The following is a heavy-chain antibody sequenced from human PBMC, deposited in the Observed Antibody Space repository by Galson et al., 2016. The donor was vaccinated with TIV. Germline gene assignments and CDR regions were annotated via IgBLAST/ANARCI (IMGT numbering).Heavy chain of an antibody. Sequence: LTCTVSGDSISSYYWSWIRQPPGKGLEWIGCMYYSGRTNFYNPSLKSRVTISVDASKNQFSLKLSSVTAADTAVYYCAGSGTVFGLIKNWFDPWGQGTLVTVSS. J-gene: IGHJ5*02. CDR2: MYYSGRT. CDR3: AGSGTVFGLIKNWFDP. CDR1: GDSISSYY. V-gene: IGHV4-59*12. D-gene: IGHD3-3*01.